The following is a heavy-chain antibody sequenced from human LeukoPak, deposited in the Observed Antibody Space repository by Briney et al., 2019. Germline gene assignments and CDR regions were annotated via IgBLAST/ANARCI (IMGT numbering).Heavy chain of an antibody. CDR2: ISYDGSNK. V-gene: IGHV3-30*18. CDR1: GFTFSSCG. J-gene: IGHJ5*02. CDR3: AKEEWFDP. Sequence: GRSLRLSCAASGFTFSSCGMHWVRQAPGKGLEWVAVISYDGSNKYYADSVKGRFTISRDNSKNTLYLQMNSLRAEDTAVYYCAKEEWFDPWGQGTLVTVSS.